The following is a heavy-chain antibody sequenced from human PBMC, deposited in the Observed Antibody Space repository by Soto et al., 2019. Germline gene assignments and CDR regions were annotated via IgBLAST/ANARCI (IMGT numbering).Heavy chain of an antibody. CDR1: GFTFSSYG. V-gene: IGHV3-30*18. CDR3: AKDLGAAAGEPDY. J-gene: IGHJ4*02. Sequence: GVSLRLSCSASGFTFSSYGMHWVRQAPGKGLEWVAVISYDGSNKYYADSVKGRFTISRDNSKNTLYLQMNSLRAEDTAVYYCAKDLGAAAGEPDYWGQGTLVTVSA. D-gene: IGHD6-13*01. CDR2: ISYDGSNK.